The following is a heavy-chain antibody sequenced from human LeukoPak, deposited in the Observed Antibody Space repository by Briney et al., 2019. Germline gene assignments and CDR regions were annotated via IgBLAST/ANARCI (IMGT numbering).Heavy chain of an antibody. J-gene: IGHJ5*02. CDR2: IRAYNGNT. CDR1: GYTFTSHG. CDR3: ARESCSGGSCYSSDNWFDP. Sequence: ASVKVSCTASGYTFTSHGSSWVRQAPGQGREWMGWIRAYNGNTNYAQKLQGRVTLTTDTSTSTAYMELRSLRSDDTAVYYGARESCSGGSCYSSDNWFDPWGQGTLVTVSS. D-gene: IGHD2-15*01. V-gene: IGHV1-18*01.